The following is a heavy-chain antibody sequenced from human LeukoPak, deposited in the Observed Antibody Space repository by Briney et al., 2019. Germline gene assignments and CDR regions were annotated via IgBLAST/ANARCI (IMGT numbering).Heavy chain of an antibody. Sequence: SGTLSLTCTVSGGSISGYYWSWIRQPPGKGLEWIGYIYYSGSTNYNPSLKSRVTISVDTSKNQFSLKLSSVTAADTAVYYCARGRNDFWSGKRDLDYWGQGTLVTVSS. CDR1: GGSISGYY. J-gene: IGHJ4*02. V-gene: IGHV4-59*12. CDR3: ARGRNDFWSGKRDLDY. CDR2: IYYSGST. D-gene: IGHD3-3*01.